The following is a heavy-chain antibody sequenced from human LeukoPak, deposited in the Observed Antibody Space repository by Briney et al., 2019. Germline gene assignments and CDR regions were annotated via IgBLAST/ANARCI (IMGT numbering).Heavy chain of an antibody. V-gene: IGHV4-59*01. CDR3: VRDFDAWSAIDI. J-gene: IGHJ3*02. CDR2: ISYSGTT. Sequence: SETLSLTCTVSGGSISGYYWSWIRQPPGKGLEWIGCISYSGTTKYNPSLKSRVTISVDTSKNQFSLKLSSMSAADTAVYYCVRDFDAWSAIDIWGQGTMVTVSS. CDR1: GGSISGYY. D-gene: IGHD3-16*01.